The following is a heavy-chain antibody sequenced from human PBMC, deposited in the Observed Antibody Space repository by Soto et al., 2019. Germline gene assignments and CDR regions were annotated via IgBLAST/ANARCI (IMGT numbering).Heavy chain of an antibody. J-gene: IGHJ5*02. CDR2: ISAYNGNT. CDR1: GYTFTSYG. Sequence: GASVKVSCKASGYTFTSYGISWVRQAPGQGLEWMGWISAYNGNTNYAQKLQGRVTMTTDTSTSTAYMELRSLRSDDTAVYYCARDGRRIAAAGRGRFDPWGQGTLVTVSS. D-gene: IGHD6-13*01. CDR3: ARDGRRIAAAGRGRFDP. V-gene: IGHV1-18*01.